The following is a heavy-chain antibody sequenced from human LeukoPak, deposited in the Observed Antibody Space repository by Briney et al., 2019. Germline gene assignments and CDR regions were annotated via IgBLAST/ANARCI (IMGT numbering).Heavy chain of an antibody. V-gene: IGHV3-48*03. CDR2: MSSSGRTI. Sequence: PGGSLRLSCAASGFTFSSYEMNWVRQAPGKGLEWVSYMSSSGRTIYYADSMKGRFTISRDNAKSSLYLQMNSLRAEDTAVYYCAREGPNWSDFDHWGQGTLVTVSS. D-gene: IGHD1-1*01. CDR1: GFTFSSYE. J-gene: IGHJ4*02. CDR3: AREGPNWSDFDH.